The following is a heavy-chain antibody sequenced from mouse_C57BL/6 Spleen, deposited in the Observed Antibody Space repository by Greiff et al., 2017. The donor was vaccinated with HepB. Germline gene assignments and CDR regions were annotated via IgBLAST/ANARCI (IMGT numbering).Heavy chain of an antibody. D-gene: IGHD3-2*02. CDR2: IRSKSNNYAT. V-gene: IGHV10-1*01. CDR3: VRGEAGLDV. CDR1: GFSFNTYA. Sequence: EVKLQESGGGLVQPKGSLKLSCAASGFSFNTYAMNWVRQAPGKGLEWVARIRSKSNNYATYYAESVKDRFTISRDDSESMLYLQMNNLKTEDTAMYYCVRGEAGLDVGGTGTTVSVSS. J-gene: IGHJ1*03.